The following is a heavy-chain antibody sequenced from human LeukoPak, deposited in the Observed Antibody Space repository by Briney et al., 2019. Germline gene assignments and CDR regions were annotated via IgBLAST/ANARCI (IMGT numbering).Heavy chain of an antibody. J-gene: IGHJ4*02. CDR3: ARYCLSTSCYVPHDY. CDR1: GFTFSSYW. D-gene: IGHD2-2*01. Sequence: GSLRLSCAASGFTFSSYWMSWVRQAPGKGLEWVANIKEDGSEKYYVDSVKGRFTFSRDNAKNSLYLQMNSLRAEDTAVYYCARYCLSTSCYVPHDYWGQGTLVTVSS. V-gene: IGHV3-7*01. CDR2: IKEDGSEK.